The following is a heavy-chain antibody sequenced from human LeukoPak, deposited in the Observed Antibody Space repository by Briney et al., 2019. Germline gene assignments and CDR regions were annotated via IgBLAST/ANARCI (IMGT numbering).Heavy chain of an antibody. D-gene: IGHD2-2*01. CDR1: GYTFTSYG. CDR2: ISAHGGNT. V-gene: IGHV1-18*01. Sequence: ASVKVSCKASGYTFTSYGISWVRQAPGQGLEWMGWISAHGGNTNYAQNLQGRVTMTTDTSTSTAYMELRSLRSDDTAVYYCARDVWPYCGRPNCYLVSDPWGQGTLVTVSS. J-gene: IGHJ5*02. CDR3: ARDVWPYCGRPNCYLVSDP.